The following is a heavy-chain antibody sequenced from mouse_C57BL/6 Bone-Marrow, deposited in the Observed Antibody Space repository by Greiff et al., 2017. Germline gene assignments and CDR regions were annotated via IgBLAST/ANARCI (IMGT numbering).Heavy chain of an antibody. V-gene: IGHV1-82*01. D-gene: IGHD2-1*01. CDR3: SYGNYVGYAMDY. CDR2: IYPGDGDT. CDR1: GYAFSSSW. Sequence: QVQLQQSGPELVKPGASVKISCKASGYAFSSSWMNWVKQRPGKGLEWIGRIYPGDGDTNYNGKFKGKATLTADKSSSTAYMQPGSLTSEDSAVYFCSYGNYVGYAMDYWGQGTSVTVSS. J-gene: IGHJ4*01.